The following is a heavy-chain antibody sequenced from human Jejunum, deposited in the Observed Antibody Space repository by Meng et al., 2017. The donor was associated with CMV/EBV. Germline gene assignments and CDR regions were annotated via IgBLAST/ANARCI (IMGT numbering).Heavy chain of an antibody. CDR3: AKHDHYDSSGYSVLGAFDV. V-gene: IGHV3-23*01. Sequence: SREAVSWVRKAQGKGLEWVSGISGGDISRYYADSVKGRFTISRDNSKNTVYLQMTSLRAEDTAVYYCAKHDHYDSSGYSVLGAFDVWGHGTMVTVSS. J-gene: IGHJ3*01. CDR1: SREA. D-gene: IGHD3-22*01. CDR2: ISGGDISR.